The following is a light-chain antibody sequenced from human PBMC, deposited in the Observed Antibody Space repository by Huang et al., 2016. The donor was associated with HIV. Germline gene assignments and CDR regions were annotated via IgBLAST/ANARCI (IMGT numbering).Light chain of an antibody. J-gene: IGKJ1*01. CDR3: QQTYTFPA. V-gene: IGKV1-39*01. CDR2: GAS. CDR1: QTITTY. Sequence: DIQLTQSPSSLSASVGDRVTITCRASQTITTYLNWYQQKPGKAPHLLLYGASNLQSGVTSRFSGSGSGTEFTLIISGLQPEDFATYYCQQTYTFPAFGRGTKVEIK.